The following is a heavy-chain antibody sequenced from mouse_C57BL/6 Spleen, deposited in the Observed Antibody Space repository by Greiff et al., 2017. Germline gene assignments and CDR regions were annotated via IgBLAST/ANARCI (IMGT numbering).Heavy chain of an antibody. CDR1: GFTFSDYG. D-gene: IGHD2-10*01. Sequence: EVKLVESGGGLVKPGGSLKLSCAASGFTFSDYGMHWVRQAPEKGLEWVAYISSGSSTIYYADTVKGRFTISRDNAKNTLFLQMTRLRSEDTAMYYCARTYLGYYAMDYWGQGTSVTVSS. J-gene: IGHJ4*01. CDR2: ISSGSSTI. CDR3: ARTYLGYYAMDY. V-gene: IGHV5-17*01.